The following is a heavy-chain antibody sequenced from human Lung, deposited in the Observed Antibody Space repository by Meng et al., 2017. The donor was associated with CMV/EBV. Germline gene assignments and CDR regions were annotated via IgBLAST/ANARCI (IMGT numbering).Heavy chain of an antibody. Sequence: QLPLQECGPGLVKPSETLSLTCTVSGGSISSSSYYWGWIRQPPGKGLEWIGSIYYSGSTYYNPSLKSRVTISVDTSKNQFSLKLSSVTAADTAVYYCASPLGILGIVDLWGRGTLVTVSS. CDR1: GGSISSSSYY. J-gene: IGHJ2*01. V-gene: IGHV4-39*01. D-gene: IGHD7-27*01. CDR2: IYYSGST. CDR3: ASPLGILGIVDL.